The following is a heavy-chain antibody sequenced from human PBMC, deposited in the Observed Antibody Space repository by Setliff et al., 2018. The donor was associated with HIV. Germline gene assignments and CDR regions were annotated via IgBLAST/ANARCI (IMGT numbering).Heavy chain of an antibody. V-gene: IGHV1-2*02. D-gene: IGHD6-13*01. CDR1: GYTFTNYY. J-gene: IGHJ4*02. Sequence: ASVKVSCKASGYTFTNYYMHWVRQAPGQGLEWMGWINPNSGGTNYAQKFQGRVTMTRDTSISTAYMELSSLTSDDTAVYYCATGQQLVDFDYWGQGTLVTVSS. CDR3: ATGQQLVDFDY. CDR2: INPNSGGT.